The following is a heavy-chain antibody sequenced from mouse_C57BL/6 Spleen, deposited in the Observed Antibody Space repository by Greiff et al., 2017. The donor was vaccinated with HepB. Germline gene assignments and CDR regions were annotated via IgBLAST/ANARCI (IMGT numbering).Heavy chain of an antibody. J-gene: IGHJ2*01. CDR3: TSIELGPYYIDY. D-gene: IGHD4-1*01. CDR2: IDPETGGT. Sequence: VQLQQSGAELVRPGASVTLSCKASGYTFTDYEMHWVKQTPVHGLEWIGAIDPETGGTAYNQKFKGKAILTADKSSSTAYMELRSLTSEDSAVYSCTSIELGPYYIDYWGQGTTLTVSS. V-gene: IGHV1-15*01. CDR1: GYTFTDYE.